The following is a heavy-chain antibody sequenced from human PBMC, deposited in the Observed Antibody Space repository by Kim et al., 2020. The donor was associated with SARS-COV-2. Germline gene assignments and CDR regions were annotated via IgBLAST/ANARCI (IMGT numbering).Heavy chain of an antibody. CDR2: ITPSGSP. Sequence: SETLSPTCAVFDGALDDFFWNWIRQPPGKGLEWIGEITPSGSPNYNSSLRSRVTISLDRSRAEVSLKLTSLTAADTAIYFCARGQVFLNWFDPWGPGTLV. J-gene: IGHJ5*02. V-gene: IGHV4-34*01. CDR1: DGALDDFF. D-gene: IGHD2-21*01. CDR3: ARGQVFLNWFDP.